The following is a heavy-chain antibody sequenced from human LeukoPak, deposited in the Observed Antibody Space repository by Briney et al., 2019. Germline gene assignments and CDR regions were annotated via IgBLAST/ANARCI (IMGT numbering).Heavy chain of an antibody. J-gene: IGHJ4*02. CDR2: IFSGGST. CDR1: EFTVSSNY. Sequence: GGSLRLSCAVSEFTVSSNYMSWVRKAPGTGLEWVSVIFSGGSTYYADSVKGRFTISRDDSKNTVYLQMNSLRAEDTSVYFCARGGGSSGYYYADYWGQGTLVTVSS. D-gene: IGHD3-22*01. V-gene: IGHV3-66*01. CDR3: ARGGGSSGYYYADY.